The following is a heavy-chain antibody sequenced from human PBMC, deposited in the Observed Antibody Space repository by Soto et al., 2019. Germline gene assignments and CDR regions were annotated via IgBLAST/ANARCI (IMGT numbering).Heavy chain of an antibody. V-gene: IGHV4-30-2*01. Sequence: QLQLQESGSGLVKPSQTLSLTCAVSGGSISSGGYSWSWIRQPPGKGLEWIGYIYHSGSTYYNPSLKRRVTVPLDRSKNQFSLKLSSVTAADTAVYYCARAGGLGAEAVDYWGQGTLVTVSS. CDR3: ARAGGLGAEAVDY. J-gene: IGHJ4*02. CDR1: GGSISSGGYS. CDR2: IYHSGST. D-gene: IGHD6-19*01.